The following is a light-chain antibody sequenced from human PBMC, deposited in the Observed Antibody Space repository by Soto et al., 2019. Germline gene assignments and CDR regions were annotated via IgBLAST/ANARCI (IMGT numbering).Light chain of an antibody. V-gene: IGKV3-11*01. CDR1: LNVNSY. J-gene: IGKJ1*01. CDR2: DAS. CDR3: QQYNNWLRT. Sequence: VLIQSPATLSLYPGERATLSCRASLNVNSYLAWYQQKPGQAPRLLIYDASNRAAGIPARFCGSGSGTDFTLTINSLQSEDFAIYYCQQYNNWLRTFGQGTKVDIK.